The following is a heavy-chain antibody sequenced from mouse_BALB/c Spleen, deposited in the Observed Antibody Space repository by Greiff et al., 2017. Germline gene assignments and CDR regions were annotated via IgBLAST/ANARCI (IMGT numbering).Heavy chain of an antibody. Sequence: VQLQQSGAELARPGASVKLSCKASGYTFTSYWMQWVKQRPGQGLEWIGAIYPGDGDTRYTQKFKGKATLTADKSSSTAYMQLSSLASEDSAVYYCARSSNWDEFAYWGQGTLVTVSA. CDR3: ARSSNWDEFAY. CDR1: GYTFTSYW. CDR2: IYPGDGDT. J-gene: IGHJ3*01. V-gene: IGHV1-87*01. D-gene: IGHD4-1*01.